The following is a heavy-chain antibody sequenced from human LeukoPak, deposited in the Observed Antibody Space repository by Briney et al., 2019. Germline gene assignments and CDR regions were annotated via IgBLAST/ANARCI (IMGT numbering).Heavy chain of an antibody. D-gene: IGHD2-8*01. Sequence: GGSLRLSRAASGFTFSDYYMSWIRQAPGKGLEWVSYISSSGSTIYYADSVKGRFTISRDNAKNSLYLQMNSLRAEDTAVYYCARRTYYYYMDVWGKGTTVTISS. V-gene: IGHV3-11*01. CDR3: ARRTYYYYMDV. J-gene: IGHJ6*03. CDR1: GFTFSDYY. CDR2: ISSSGSTI.